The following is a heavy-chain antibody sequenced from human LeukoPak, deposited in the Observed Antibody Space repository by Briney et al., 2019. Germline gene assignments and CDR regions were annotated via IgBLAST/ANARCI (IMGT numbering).Heavy chain of an antibody. CDR3: ARDGGSDYDFWSGGWFDP. Sequence: SETLSLTCTVSGGSISSSSYYWGWIRQPPGKGLEWIGSIYYSGSTYYNPSLKSRVTISVDTSKNQFSLKLSSVTAADTAVYYCARDGGSDYDFWSGGWFDPWGQGTLVTVSS. V-gene: IGHV4-39*07. D-gene: IGHD3-3*01. J-gene: IGHJ5*02. CDR2: IYYSGST. CDR1: GGSISSSSYY.